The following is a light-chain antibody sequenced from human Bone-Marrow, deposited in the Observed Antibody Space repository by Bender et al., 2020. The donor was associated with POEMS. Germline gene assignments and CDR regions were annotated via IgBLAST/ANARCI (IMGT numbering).Light chain of an antibody. Sequence: QSALTQPASVSESPGQSITISCTGSSSDVGGYDYVSWYQQHPGKAPKLIIYDVTNRPSGVSDRFSGSKSGNTAYLTISGLQTEDEAHYYCNSYTSTDSLLVFGGGTKLTVL. CDR2: DVT. CDR3: NSYTSTDSLLV. V-gene: IGLV2-14*03. J-gene: IGLJ3*02. CDR1: SSDVGGYDY.